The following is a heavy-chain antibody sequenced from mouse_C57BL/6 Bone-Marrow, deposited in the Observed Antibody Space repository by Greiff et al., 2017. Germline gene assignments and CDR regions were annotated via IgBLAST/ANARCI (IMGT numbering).Heavy chain of an antibody. CDR2: IYPRSGNT. CDR1: GYTFTSYG. CDR3: ARGIYSSWRWYFDV. J-gene: IGHJ1*03. D-gene: IGHD1-1*01. Sequence: VHLVESGAELARPGASVKLSCKASGYTFTSYGISWVKQRTGQGLEWIGEIYPRSGNTYYNEKFKGKATMTADKSSSTAYMELRSLTSEDSAVYFCARGIYSSWRWYFDVWGTGTTVTVSS. V-gene: IGHV1-81*01.